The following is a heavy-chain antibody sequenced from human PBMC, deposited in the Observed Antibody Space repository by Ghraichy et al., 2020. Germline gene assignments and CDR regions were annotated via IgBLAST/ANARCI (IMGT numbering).Heavy chain of an antibody. CDR3: AKDASSWSSPES. Sequence: GGSLRLSCAASGFTFSSYGMHWVRQAPGKGLEWLAFIRFDGNNKYHANSVKGRFTISRDNSKNTLYLQMNSLRAEDTAVYYCAKDASSWSSPESWGQGTLVTVSS. J-gene: IGHJ5*02. CDR2: IRFDGNNK. V-gene: IGHV3-30*02. CDR1: GFTFSSYG. D-gene: IGHD6-13*01.